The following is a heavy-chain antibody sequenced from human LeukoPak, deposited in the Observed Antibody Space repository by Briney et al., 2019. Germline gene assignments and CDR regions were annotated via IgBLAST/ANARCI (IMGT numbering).Heavy chain of an antibody. CDR3: ARELYSSSWYYGMDV. J-gene: IGHJ6*02. Sequence: GGSLRLSCAASGFTFSSYSMNWVRQAPGKGLEWVSSISSSSSYIYYADSVKGRFTISRDNAKNSLYLQMNSLRAEDTAVYYCARELYSSSWYYGMDVWGQGTAVTVSS. D-gene: IGHD6-13*01. CDR2: ISSSSSYI. V-gene: IGHV3-21*01. CDR1: GFTFSSYS.